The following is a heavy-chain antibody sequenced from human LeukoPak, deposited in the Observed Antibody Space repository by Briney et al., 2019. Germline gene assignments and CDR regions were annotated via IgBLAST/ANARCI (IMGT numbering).Heavy chain of an antibody. J-gene: IGHJ2*01. D-gene: IGHD5-18*01. Sequence: AVKVSCKASGGTFSSYAISWVRQAPGQGLEWMGGIVPILGTASYAQKFQGRVTITADESTSTAFMELSSLRADDTAVYYCASNVWLRGGDYWYFDLWGRGTLVTVSS. CDR3: ASNVWLRGGDYWYFDL. CDR1: GGTFSSYA. CDR2: IVPILGTA. V-gene: IGHV1-69*01.